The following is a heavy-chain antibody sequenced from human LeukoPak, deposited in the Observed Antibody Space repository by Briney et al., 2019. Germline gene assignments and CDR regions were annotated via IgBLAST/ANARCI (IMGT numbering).Heavy chain of an antibody. CDR3: AKDRFIVVACFDY. D-gene: IGHD2-2*01. V-gene: IGHV3-23*01. CDR2: ISGSGGST. CDR1: GFTFSSYA. J-gene: IGHJ4*02. Sequence: GGSLRLSCAASGFTFSSYAMSWVRQAPGEGLEWVSAISGSGGSTYYADSVKGRFTISRDNSKNTLYLQMNSLRAEDTAVYYCAKDRFIVVACFDYWGQGTLVTVSS.